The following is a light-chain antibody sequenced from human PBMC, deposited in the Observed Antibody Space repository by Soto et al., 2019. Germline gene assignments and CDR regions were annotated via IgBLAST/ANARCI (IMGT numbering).Light chain of an antibody. V-gene: IGKV1-5*01. CDR3: QQYNSYS. CDR2: HAS. J-gene: IGKJ1*01. CDR1: QSISNW. Sequence: DIQMTQSPSTLPASVGDRVTITGRASQSISNWLACYQQKPGTAPKVLIYHASNLQSGVPSRFSGSGSGTEFTLTISSLQPDDFATYYCQQYNSYSFGQGTKVDIK.